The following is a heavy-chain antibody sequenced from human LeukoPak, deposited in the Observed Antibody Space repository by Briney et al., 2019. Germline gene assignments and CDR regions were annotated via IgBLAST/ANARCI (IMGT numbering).Heavy chain of an antibody. CDR1: GFSLSTSGVG. V-gene: IGHV2-5*02. Sequence: SGPTLVKPAQTLTLTCTFSGFSLSTSGVGVGWISQPPGKALEWLALIYWDDDKRYSPSLKSRLTITKDTSKNQVVLTMTNMDTVDTATYYCAHITGYSSSCTYYYYNMDVWGKGTTVTVSS. D-gene: IGHD6-13*01. J-gene: IGHJ6*03. CDR2: IYWDDDK. CDR3: AHITGYSSSCTYYYYNMDV.